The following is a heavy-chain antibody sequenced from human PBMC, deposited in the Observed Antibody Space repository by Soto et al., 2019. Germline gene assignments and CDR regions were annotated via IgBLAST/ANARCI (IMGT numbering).Heavy chain of an antibody. J-gene: IGHJ4*02. CDR2: ISGSGGST. Sequence: GGSLRLSCAASGFTFSSYAMSWVRQAPGKGLEWVSAISGSGGSTYYADSVKGRFTISRDNSKNTLYLQMNSLRAEDTAVYYCAKDRMITFGGVIVKAFDYWGQGTLVTVSS. D-gene: IGHD3-16*02. V-gene: IGHV3-23*01. CDR1: GFTFSSYA. CDR3: AKDRMITFGGVIVKAFDY.